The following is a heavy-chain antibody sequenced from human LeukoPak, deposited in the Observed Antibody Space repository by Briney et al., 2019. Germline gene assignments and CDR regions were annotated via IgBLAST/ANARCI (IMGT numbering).Heavy chain of an antibody. Sequence: GGSLRLSCAASGFTFSTSAKNWVRQAPGKGLEWVSVVHNTGSAYYADSVKGRFTISRDNSKNTLYLQMNSLRAEDTAVYYCAREIITIFGVAPGGMDVWGLGTTVIVSS. J-gene: IGHJ6*02. CDR3: AREIITIFGVAPGGMDV. D-gene: IGHD3-3*01. CDR1: GFTFSTSA. V-gene: IGHV3-53*01. CDR2: VHNTGSA.